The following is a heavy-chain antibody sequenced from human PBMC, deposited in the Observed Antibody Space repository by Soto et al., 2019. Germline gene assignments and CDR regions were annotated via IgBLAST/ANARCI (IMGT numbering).Heavy chain of an antibody. CDR1: GGSFSGYY. V-gene: IGHV4-59*01. Sequence: SETLSLTCAVYGGSFSGYYWSWIRQPPGKGLEWIGYIYYSGSTNYNPSLKSRVTISVDTSKNQFSLKLSSVTAADTAVYYCARGEAKWYDFWSGYSGYFDYWGQGTLDTVSS. D-gene: IGHD3-3*01. CDR3: ARGEAKWYDFWSGYSGYFDY. J-gene: IGHJ4*02. CDR2: IYYSGST.